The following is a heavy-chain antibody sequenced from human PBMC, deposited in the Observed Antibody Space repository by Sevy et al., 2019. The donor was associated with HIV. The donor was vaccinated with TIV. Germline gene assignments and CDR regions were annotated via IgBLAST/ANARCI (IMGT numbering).Heavy chain of an antibody. D-gene: IGHD1-26*01. J-gene: IGHJ4*02. V-gene: IGHV1-46*02. Sequence: ASVKVSCKASGYNFNNYYIHWVRQAPGQGLQWMGVINPTMSSTYYPPKFQGRVTMTRDTSTSTVSLDLSSLRSEDTAVYYCARGDGTGRCFDSWGQGTLVTVSS. CDR2: INPTMSST. CDR1: GYNFNNYY. CDR3: ARGDGTGRCFDS.